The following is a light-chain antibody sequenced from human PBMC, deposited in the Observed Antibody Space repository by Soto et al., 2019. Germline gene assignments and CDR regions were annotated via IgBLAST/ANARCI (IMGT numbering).Light chain of an antibody. CDR2: AAS. CDR1: EFLSSSY. CDR3: QQQGT. J-gene: IGKJ2*01. V-gene: IGKV3-20*01. Sequence: EIVLTQSPGTLSLSPGERATLSCRASEFLSSSYLVWYQQKPGQAPRLLIYAASRRATGIPDRFSGSGSATEYTLTINTLEPEDFALYYCQQQGTFGQGNRLEIK.